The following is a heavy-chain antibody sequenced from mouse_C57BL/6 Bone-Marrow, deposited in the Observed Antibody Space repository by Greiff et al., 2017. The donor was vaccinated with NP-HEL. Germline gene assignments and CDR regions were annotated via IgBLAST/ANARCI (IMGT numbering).Heavy chain of an antibody. D-gene: IGHD4-1*01. V-gene: IGHV1-81*01. CDR1: GYTFTSYG. J-gene: IGHJ3*01. CDR2: IYPRSGNT. Sequence: QVQLQQSGAELARPGASVKLSCKASGYTFTSYGISWVKQRTGQGLEWIGEIYPRSGNTYYNEKFKGKATLTADKSSSTAYMELRSLTSEDSAVYFCARRWGFAYWGQGTLVTVSA. CDR3: ARRWGFAY.